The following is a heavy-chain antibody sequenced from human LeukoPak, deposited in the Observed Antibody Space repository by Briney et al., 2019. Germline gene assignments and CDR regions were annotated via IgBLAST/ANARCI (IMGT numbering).Heavy chain of an antibody. D-gene: IGHD2-15*01. J-gene: IGHJ2*01. CDR3: ARDPKIGGVYWYFDL. CDR2: IYTSGST. CDR1: GGSISSYY. V-gene: IGHV4-4*07. Sequence: SETLSLTCTVSGGSISSYYWSWIRQPAGKGLEWIGRIYTSGSTNYNPSLKSRVTMSVDTSKNQFSLKLSSVTAADTAVYYCARDPKIGGVYWYFDLWGRGTLVTVSS.